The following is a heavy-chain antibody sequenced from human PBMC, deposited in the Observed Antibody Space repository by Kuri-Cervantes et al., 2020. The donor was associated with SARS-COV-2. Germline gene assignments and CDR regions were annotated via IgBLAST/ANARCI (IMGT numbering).Heavy chain of an antibody. D-gene: IGHD6-13*01. CDR3: ASGHTSSSWDNWFDP. V-gene: IGHV1-18*04. CDR1: GYTFTSYG. J-gene: IGHJ5*02. CDR2: ISAYNGNT. Sequence: ASVKVSCNASGYTFTSYGISWVRQAPGQGLEWMGWISAYNGNTNYAQKLQGRVTMTTDTSTSTAYMELRSLRSDDTAVYYCASGHTSSSWDNWFDPWGQGTLVTVSS.